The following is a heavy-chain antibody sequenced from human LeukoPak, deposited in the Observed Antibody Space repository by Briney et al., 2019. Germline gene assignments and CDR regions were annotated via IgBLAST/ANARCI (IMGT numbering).Heavy chain of an antibody. CDR3: ARELGGIVVVPIAHDAFDI. V-gene: IGHV3-7*01. CDR2: IKQDGSEK. CDR1: GFTFSSYW. J-gene: IGHJ3*02. D-gene: IGHD2-2*01. Sequence: GGSLRLSCAASGFTFSSYWMSWVRQAPGKGLEWVANIKQDGSEKYYVDSVKGRFTISRDNAKNSLYLQMNSLRAEDTAVYYCARELGGIVVVPIAHDAFDIWGQGTMVTVST.